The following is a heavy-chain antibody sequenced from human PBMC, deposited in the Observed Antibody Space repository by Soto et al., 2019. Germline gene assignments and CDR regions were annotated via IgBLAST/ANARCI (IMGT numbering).Heavy chain of an antibody. D-gene: IGHD2-2*01. Sequence: PGGSLRLSCAASGFTFSIYEMNCVLQAPGKTLEWVSYISSAGDSSYYADSVKSRFTISRDNAKNSLYLQMNSLRVEDTAVYYCARVYCSTTTCHVQAFDSWGQGTLVTVSS. CDR1: GFTFSIYE. V-gene: IGHV3-48*03. CDR2: ISSAGDSS. CDR3: ARVYCSTTTCHVQAFDS. J-gene: IGHJ4*02.